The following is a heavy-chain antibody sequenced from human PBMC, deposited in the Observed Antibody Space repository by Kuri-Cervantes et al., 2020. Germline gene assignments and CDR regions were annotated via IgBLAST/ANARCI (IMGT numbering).Heavy chain of an antibody. V-gene: IGHV3-11*01. D-gene: IGHD3-10*01. J-gene: IGHJ6*01. CDR2: ISSSGSTI. Sequence: GESLKISCAASGFTFSDYYMSWIRQAPGKGLEWVSYISSSGSTIYYADSVKGRFTISRDNAKNSLYLQMNSLRAEDTAVYYCARDSPAGTGSYYGSYYYGMDVWGQGTTVTVSS. CDR3: ARDSPAGTGSYYGSYYYGMDV. CDR1: GFTFSDYY.